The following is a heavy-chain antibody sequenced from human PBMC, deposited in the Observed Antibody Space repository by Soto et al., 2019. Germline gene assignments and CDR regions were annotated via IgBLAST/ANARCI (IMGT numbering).Heavy chain of an antibody. Sequence: ASVKGYCKTSGYAFTIYGVSWVRQATGQGLEWMGWISAYNGNTNYAQKLQGRVTMTTDTSTSTAYMELRSLRSDDTAVYYCARDPFGDYYDSSGPPDAFDIWGQGTMVPVS. J-gene: IGHJ3*02. CDR3: ARDPFGDYYDSSGPPDAFDI. CDR1: GYAFTIYG. CDR2: ISAYNGNT. D-gene: IGHD3-22*01. V-gene: IGHV1-18*01.